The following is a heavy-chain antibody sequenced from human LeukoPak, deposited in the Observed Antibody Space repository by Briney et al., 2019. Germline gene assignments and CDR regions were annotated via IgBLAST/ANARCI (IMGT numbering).Heavy chain of an antibody. CDR3: ARAIAVAASYYYYGMDV. Sequence: GASVKVSCKASGGTFSSYAISWVRQAPGQGLEWMGGIIPIFGTANYAQKFQGRVTITADESTNTAYMELSSLRSEDTAVYYCARAIAVAASYYYYGMDVWGQGTTVTVSS. CDR1: GGTFSSYA. J-gene: IGHJ6*02. D-gene: IGHD6-19*01. CDR2: IIPIFGTA. V-gene: IGHV1-69*13.